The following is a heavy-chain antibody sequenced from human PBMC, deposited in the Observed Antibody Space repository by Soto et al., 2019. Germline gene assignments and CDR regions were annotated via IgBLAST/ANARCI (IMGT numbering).Heavy chain of an antibody. CDR1: GFTFSSYA. CDR2: ISFSDGGT. J-gene: IGHJ2*01. CDR3: VKDDRILGRRYFDL. Sequence: LRLSCAASGFTFSSYAMTWVRQAPGKGLEWVSSISFSDGGTYYADSVKGRLTISRDNSKNTLFLQMNSLRVEDTAVYYCVKDDRILGRRYFDLWGRGTLVTVSS. V-gene: IGHV3-23*01. D-gene: IGHD2-15*01.